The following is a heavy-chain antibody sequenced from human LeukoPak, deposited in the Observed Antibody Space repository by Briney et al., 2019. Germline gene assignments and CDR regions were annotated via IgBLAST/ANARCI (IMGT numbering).Heavy chain of an antibody. V-gene: IGHV1-18*01. CDR2: LSAYNGNT. J-gene: IGHJ5*02. CDR1: GYTFTSYG. D-gene: IGHD5-18*01. CDR3: ARDPGYSYGTSWFDP. Sequence: ASVKVSCKASGYTFTSYGINWVRQAPGQGLEWMGWLSAYNGNTNYAQKLQGRVTMTTDTSTSTAYMELRSLRSDDTAVYYCARDPGYSYGTSWFDPWGQGTLVTVSS.